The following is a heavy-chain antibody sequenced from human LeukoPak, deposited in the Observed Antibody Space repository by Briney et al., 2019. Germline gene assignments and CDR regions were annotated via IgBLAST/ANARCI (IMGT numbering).Heavy chain of an antibody. CDR3: ARRSAAAGIDAFDI. D-gene: IGHD6-13*01. Sequence: PGGSLRLSCAASGFTLRNYDMHWVRQPTGKGLEWVSAMGTGDDTYYSGSVKGRFTTVRENAKNTVYLQMNSLRAGDRAMYYCARRSAAAGIDAFDIWGQGTMVIVSS. CDR1: GFTLRNYD. J-gene: IGHJ3*02. V-gene: IGHV3-13*01. CDR2: MGTGDDT.